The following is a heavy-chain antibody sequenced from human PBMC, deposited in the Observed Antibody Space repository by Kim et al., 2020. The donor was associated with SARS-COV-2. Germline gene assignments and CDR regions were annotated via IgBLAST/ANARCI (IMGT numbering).Heavy chain of an antibody. CDR3: AKGRIAARRLFDY. D-gene: IGHD6-6*01. Sequence: SVKVSYKASGYTFTSYDINWVRQATGQGLEWMGWMNPNSGNTGYAQKFQGRVTMTRNTFISTAYMELSSLRSEDTAVYYCAKGRIAARRLFDYWGQGTLVTVSS. V-gene: IGHV1-8*01. J-gene: IGHJ4*02. CDR1: GYTFTSYD. CDR2: MNPNSGNT.